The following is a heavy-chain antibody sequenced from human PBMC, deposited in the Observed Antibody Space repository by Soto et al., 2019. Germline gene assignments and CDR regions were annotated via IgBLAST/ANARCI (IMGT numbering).Heavy chain of an antibody. J-gene: IGHJ4*02. CDR2: IVVGSGNT. CDR1: GFTFTSSA. V-gene: IGHV1-58*01. D-gene: IGHD3-22*01. CDR3: AAETYYYDSSGYYYGRTGFDY. Sequence: GASVKVSCKASGFTFTSSAVRWVRQARGQRLEWIGWIVVGSGNTNYAQKFQERVTITRDMSTSTAYMELSSLRSEDTAVYYCAAETYYYDSSGYYYGRTGFDYWGQGTLVTVSS.